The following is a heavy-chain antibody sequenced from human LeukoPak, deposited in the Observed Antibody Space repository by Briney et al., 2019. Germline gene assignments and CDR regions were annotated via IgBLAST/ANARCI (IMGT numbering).Heavy chain of an antibody. CDR2: IYPGDSDT. J-gene: IGHJ6*02. V-gene: IGHV5-51*01. Sequence: GESLKISCKGSGYSFTSYWIGWVRQMPGKGLEWMGIIYPGDSDTRYSPSFQGQVTISADKSISTAYLQWSSLKASDTAMYYCARVVTARYHYYGMDVWGQGTTVTVSS. CDR1: GYSFTSYW. D-gene: IGHD2-21*02. CDR3: ARVVTARYHYYGMDV.